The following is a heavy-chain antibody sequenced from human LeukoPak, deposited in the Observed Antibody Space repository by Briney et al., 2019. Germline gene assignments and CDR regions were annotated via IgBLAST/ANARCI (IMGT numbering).Heavy chain of an antibody. J-gene: IGHJ4*02. V-gene: IGHV4-59*01. D-gene: IGHD3-10*01. Sequence: PSETLSLTCTVSGGSISSYYWSWIRQPPGKGLEWIGYIYYSGSTNYNPSLKSRVTISVDTSKNQFSLKLSSVTAADTAVYYCARDRMVRGVIIGLGYWGQRTLVTVSS. CDR2: IYYSGST. CDR3: ARDRMVRGVIIGLGY. CDR1: GGSISSYY.